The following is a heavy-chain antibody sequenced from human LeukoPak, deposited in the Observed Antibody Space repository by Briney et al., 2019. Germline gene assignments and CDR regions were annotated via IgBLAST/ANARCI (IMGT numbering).Heavy chain of an antibody. J-gene: IGHJ3*02. CDR1: GFTFSRYW. CDR2: IKEDGSEK. D-gene: IGHD3-10*01. Sequence: GGSLRLSCAASGFTFSRYWMSWVRQAPGKGLEWVASIKEDGSEKYYVDSVKGRFTISRDNAKNSLYLQINSLRAEDTAVYYCARRWRSRPPSRITMVRGSSFDIWGQGTMVTVSS. V-gene: IGHV3-7*01. CDR3: ARRWRSRPPSRITMVRGSSFDI.